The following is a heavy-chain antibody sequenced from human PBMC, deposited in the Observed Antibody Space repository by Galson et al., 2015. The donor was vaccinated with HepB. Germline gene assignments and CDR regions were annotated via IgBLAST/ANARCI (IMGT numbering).Heavy chain of an antibody. J-gene: IGHJ4*02. D-gene: IGHD5-12*01. CDR2: ISAYNGHT. CDR3: GRGGYGGYALDY. CDR1: GYTFTSYS. V-gene: IGHV1-18*04. Sequence: QSGAEVKKPGASVTVSCKASGYTFTSYSISWVRQAPGQGPEWMAWISAYNGHTNYAQKFQGRVTVTTDTSTSTVYMELRSLRADDTAVYYCGRGGYGGYALDYWGQGTLVTVSS.